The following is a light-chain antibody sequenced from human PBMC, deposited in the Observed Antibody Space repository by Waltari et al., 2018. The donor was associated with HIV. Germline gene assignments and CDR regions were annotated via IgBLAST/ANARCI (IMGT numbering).Light chain of an antibody. Sequence: EIVMTQSPATLSVSPGERATLSCRASQSINTALAWYQQKPGQAPRLLIYDVSTRATGVPTRFSGGGSGTEFTLTISILQSEDFGVYYCQQYKQLPPYIFGQGTKLEI. CDR1: QSINTA. CDR2: DVS. J-gene: IGKJ2*01. CDR3: QQYKQLPPYI. V-gene: IGKV3-15*01.